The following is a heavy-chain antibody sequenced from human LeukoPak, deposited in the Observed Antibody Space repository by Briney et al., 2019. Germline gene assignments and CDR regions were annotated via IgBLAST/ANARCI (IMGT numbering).Heavy chain of an antibody. CDR1: GYTFTGYY. D-gene: IGHD3-22*01. Sequence: ASVKVSCKASGYTFTGYYMHWVRQAPGQGLEWMGRINPNSGGTNYAQKFQGGVTMTRDTSIGTAYMELSRLRSDDTAVYYCARSYYYDSSGYYYDFDYWGQGTLVTVSS. CDR3: ARSYYYDSSGYYYDFDY. J-gene: IGHJ4*02. V-gene: IGHV1-2*06. CDR2: INPNSGGT.